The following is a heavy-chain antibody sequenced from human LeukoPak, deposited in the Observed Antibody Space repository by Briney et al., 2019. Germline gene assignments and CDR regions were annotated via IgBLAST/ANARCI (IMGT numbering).Heavy chain of an antibody. CDR2: TTYSENT. CDR1: DRSFRTYF. V-gene: IGHV4-34*01. Sequence: SETLSLTCAVYDRSFRTYFWTWIRQLPGKGLEWIGETTYSENTSYNPSLKSRVTISVDTSKNQFSLKLTSVPAADTGLYYCARGGFYGSGRSTDYWGQGTLVTVSS. D-gene: IGHD3-10*01. CDR3: ARGGFYGSGRSTDY. J-gene: IGHJ4*02.